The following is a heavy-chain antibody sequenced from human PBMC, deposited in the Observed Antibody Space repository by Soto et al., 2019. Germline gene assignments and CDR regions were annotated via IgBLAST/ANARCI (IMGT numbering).Heavy chain of an antibody. CDR2: IDPRDSYS. V-gene: IGHV5-10-1*01. J-gene: IGHJ6*02. CDR3: ARDTGYCSSTSCYKEPYYYGMDV. D-gene: IGHD2-2*02. Sequence: PGESLKISCQASGYTFSAFWITWVRQMPGKGLEWMATIDPRDSYSNYSLSFQGHVTISADKSIGSAYLHWSTLEASDTAIYYCARDTGYCSSTSCYKEPYYYGMDVWGQGTTVTVSS. CDR1: GYTFSAFW.